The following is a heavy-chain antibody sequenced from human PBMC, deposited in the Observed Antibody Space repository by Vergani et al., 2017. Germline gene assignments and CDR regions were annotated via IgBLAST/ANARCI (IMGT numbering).Heavy chain of an antibody. CDR3: ARVAARGYYYYYMDV. CDR1: GGDFRSSA. V-gene: IGHV1-69*12. Sequence: QVHLVQSGAEVKKPGSSVKVSCSLSGGDFRSSAFAWVRQAPGHGLQWVGGFIPVFATPHYARQFQDGVTITADDSTRTVYMELSSLRSEDTAVYYCARVAARGYYYYYMDVWGKGTTVTVSS. J-gene: IGHJ6*03. D-gene: IGHD6-6*01. CDR2: FIPVFATP.